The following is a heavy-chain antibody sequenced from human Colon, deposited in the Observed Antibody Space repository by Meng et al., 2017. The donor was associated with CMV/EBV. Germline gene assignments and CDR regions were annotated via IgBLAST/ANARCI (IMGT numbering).Heavy chain of an antibody. Sequence: SVTVSCQTSVYTFTTYDIYWVRQAPGQGLEWMGWINPNSGGTNYAQKFQGRVTMTSDTSISTAYMELSRLRSDDTAVYYCARDYGGNSVYYYYGMDVWGQGTTVTVSS. CDR3: ARDYGGNSVYYYYGMDV. J-gene: IGHJ6*02. CDR1: VYTFTTYD. CDR2: INPNSGGT. V-gene: IGHV1-2*02. D-gene: IGHD4-23*01.